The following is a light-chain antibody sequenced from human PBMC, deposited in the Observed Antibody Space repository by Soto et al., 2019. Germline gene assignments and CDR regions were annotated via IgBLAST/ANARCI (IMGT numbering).Light chain of an antibody. CDR3: QQYGSSPWT. Sequence: EIVLTQSPGTLSLSPGERATLSCRASQSVSSNYLAWYQQKPGQAPRLLISGASRRATGVPDRFSGSGSGTDFTLTISRLEPEDFAVYYCQQYGSSPWTFGQGTKVDIK. J-gene: IGKJ1*01. CDR2: GAS. V-gene: IGKV3-20*01. CDR1: QSVSSNY.